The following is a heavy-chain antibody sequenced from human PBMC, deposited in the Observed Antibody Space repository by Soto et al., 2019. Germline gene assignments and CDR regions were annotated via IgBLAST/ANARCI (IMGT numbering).Heavy chain of an antibody. CDR2: IYYSGST. CDR3: ARALAAAGKAPRFFDY. Sequence: SETLSLTCTVSGGSISSYYWSWIRQPPGKGLEWIGYIYYSGSTNYNPSLKSRVTISVDTSKNQFSLKLSSVTAADTAVYYCARALAAAGKAPRFFDYWGQGTLVTVSS. J-gene: IGHJ4*02. D-gene: IGHD6-13*01. V-gene: IGHV4-59*01. CDR1: GGSISSYY.